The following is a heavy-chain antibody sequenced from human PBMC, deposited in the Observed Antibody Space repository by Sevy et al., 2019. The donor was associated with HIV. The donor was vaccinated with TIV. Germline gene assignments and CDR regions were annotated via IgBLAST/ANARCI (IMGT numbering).Heavy chain of an antibody. CDR3: AGGPSGGQGPGQYFQY. D-gene: IGHD1-26*01. V-gene: IGHV1-18*01. CDR1: GYTFTSYF. J-gene: IGHJ1*01. CDR2: ISAFNGDT. Sequence: ASVKVSCKASGYTFTSYFISWVRQVPGQGLEWMGRISAFNGDTSYAQKLQGRVTMTTDPSTSTAYMELRSLRPDDTAPNYWAGGPSGGQGPGQYFQYWGQGTLVTVSS.